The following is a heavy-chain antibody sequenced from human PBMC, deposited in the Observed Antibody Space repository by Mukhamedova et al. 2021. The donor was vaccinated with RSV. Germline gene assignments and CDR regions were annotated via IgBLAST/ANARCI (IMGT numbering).Heavy chain of an antibody. V-gene: IGHV1-24*01. CDR2: FDPEDGET. CDR3: ATAPLVGVGAIRTTNWVDP. Sequence: GKGLEWMGGFDPEDGETIYAQKFQGRVTMTEDTSTDTAYMELSSLRSEDTAVYYCATAPLVGVGAIRTTNWVDPWGQGTPVTLSS. J-gene: IGHJ5*02. D-gene: IGHD1-26*01.